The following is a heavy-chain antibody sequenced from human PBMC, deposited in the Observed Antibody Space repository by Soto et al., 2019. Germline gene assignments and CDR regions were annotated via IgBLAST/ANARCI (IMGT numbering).Heavy chain of an antibody. D-gene: IGHD2-15*01. CDR3: ARSSLSGGRIYYSGMDV. J-gene: IGHJ6*02. CDR2: MNPNSGNT. Sequence: ASVKVSCKASGYTFTSFDINWVRQATGQGLEWMGWMNPNSGNTGYAQKLQGRVTMTRNTSISTAYMELSSLRSEDTAVYYCARSSLSGGRIYYSGMDVWGQGTTVTVSS. V-gene: IGHV1-8*01. CDR1: GYTFTSFD.